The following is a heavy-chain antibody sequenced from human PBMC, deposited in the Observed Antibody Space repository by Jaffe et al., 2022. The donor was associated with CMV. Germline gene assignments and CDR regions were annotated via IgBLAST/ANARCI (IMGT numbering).Heavy chain of an antibody. CDR2: IFSNDEK. J-gene: IGHJ5*02. D-gene: IGHD2-2*02. CDR1: GFSLSNARMG. Sequence: QVTLKESGPVLVKPTETLTLTCTVSGFSLSNARMGVSWIRQPPGKALEWLAHIFSNDEKSYSTSLKSRLTISKDTSKSQVVLTMTNMDPVDTATYYCARIDREVAGAAINWFDPWGQGTLVTVSS. V-gene: IGHV2-26*01. CDR3: ARIDREVAGAAINWFDP.